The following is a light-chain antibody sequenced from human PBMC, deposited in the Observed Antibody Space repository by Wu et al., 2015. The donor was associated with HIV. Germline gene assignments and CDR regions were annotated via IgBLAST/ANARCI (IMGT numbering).Light chain of an antibody. J-gene: IGKJ2*03. CDR1: QSVNTN. V-gene: IGKV3-20*01. Sequence: EVVMTQSPATLSVSPGERATLSCRAGQSVNTNLAWYQQKPGQAPRLLIYGASSRATGIPDRFSGSGSGTDFTLTISRLEPEDFAVYYCQQYGSSPLYSFGQGTKLEIK. CDR3: QQYGSSPLYS. CDR2: GAS.